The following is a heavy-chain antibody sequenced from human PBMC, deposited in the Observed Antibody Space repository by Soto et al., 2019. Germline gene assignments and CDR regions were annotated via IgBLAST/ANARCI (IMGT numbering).Heavy chain of an antibody. CDR3: AKNSAATIRVGFDY. CDR1: GLTFATYT. Sequence: EVQLLESGGGLVQPGGSLRLSCAASGLTFATYTMSWVRQTPGRGLEWVSAITGSDGRTYYADSVKGRFTISRDNSKNTLYLQMNSLGAEDTAVYYCAKNSAATIRVGFDYWGQGTLVTVSS. D-gene: IGHD5-12*01. V-gene: IGHV3-23*01. CDR2: ITGSDGRT. J-gene: IGHJ4*02.